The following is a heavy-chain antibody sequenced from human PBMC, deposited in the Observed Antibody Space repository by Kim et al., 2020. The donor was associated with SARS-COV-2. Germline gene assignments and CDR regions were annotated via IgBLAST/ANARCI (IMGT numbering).Heavy chain of an antibody. CDR2: INPSGGST. D-gene: IGHD6-19*01. CDR1: GYTFTSYH. V-gene: IGHV1-46*01. Sequence: ASVKVSCKASGYTFTSYHMHWVRQAPGQGLEWMGIINPSGGSTSYAQKFQGRVTMTRDTSTSTVYMELSSLRSEDTAVYYCARDRGGIAVYFVNFRALNWFDPWGQGTLVTVSS. CDR3: ARDRGGIAVYFVNFRALNWFDP. J-gene: IGHJ5*02.